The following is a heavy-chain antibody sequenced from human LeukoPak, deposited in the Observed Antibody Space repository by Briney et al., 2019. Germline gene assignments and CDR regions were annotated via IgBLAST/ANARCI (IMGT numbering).Heavy chain of an antibody. V-gene: IGHV3-53*01. CDR2: IYTGGGR. CDR3: ARGIDY. J-gene: IGHJ4*02. Sequence: GGSLRLSCAASGFTFSSYSMSWVRQAPGEELEWVSVIYTGGGRYYTASVRGRFTISTDTSKNMVSLQMNSLRVEDTAVYYCARGIDYWGRGTLVTVSS. CDR1: GFTFSSYS.